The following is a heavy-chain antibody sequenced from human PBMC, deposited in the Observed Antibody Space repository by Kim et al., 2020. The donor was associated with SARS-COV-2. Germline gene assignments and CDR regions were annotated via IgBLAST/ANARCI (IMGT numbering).Heavy chain of an antibody. J-gene: IGHJ6*02. D-gene: IGHD2-2*01. V-gene: IGHV3-9*01. Sequence: RFTISRDNAKNSLYLQMNSLRAEDTALYYCAKDKRDLIVVVPAAFYGMDVWGQGTTVTVSS. CDR3: AKDKRDLIVVVPAAFYGMDV.